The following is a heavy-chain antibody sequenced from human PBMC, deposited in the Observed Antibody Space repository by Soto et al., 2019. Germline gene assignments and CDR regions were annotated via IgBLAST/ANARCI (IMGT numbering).Heavy chain of an antibody. D-gene: IGHD2-21*02. CDR1: GGTFSRYT. Sequence: QVQLVQSGAEVKKPGSLVKVSCKASGGTFSRYTISWVRQAPGQGLEWMGRIIPILVITNYAQKFQGRVTITADKSTSTAYMELSSLRSEDTAVYYCVTEGCGGDCPLWGRGTLVTVSS. J-gene: IGHJ2*01. CDR2: IIPILVIT. CDR3: VTEGCGGDCPL. V-gene: IGHV1-69*02.